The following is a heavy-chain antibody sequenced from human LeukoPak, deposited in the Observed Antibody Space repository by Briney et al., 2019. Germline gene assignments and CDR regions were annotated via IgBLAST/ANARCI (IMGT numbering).Heavy chain of an antibody. CDR1: GFTVSSNY. J-gene: IGHJ6*02. D-gene: IGHD6-13*01. CDR2: IYSGGST. V-gene: IGHV3-53*01. CDR3: ARGQTPGIAAAGLGYYYYGMDV. Sequence: GGSLRLSCAASGFTVSSNYMSWVRQAPGKGLEWVSVIYSGGSTYYADSVKGRFTISRDNSKNTLYLQMNSLRAEDTAVYYCARGQTPGIAAAGLGYYYYGMDVWGQGTTVTVSS.